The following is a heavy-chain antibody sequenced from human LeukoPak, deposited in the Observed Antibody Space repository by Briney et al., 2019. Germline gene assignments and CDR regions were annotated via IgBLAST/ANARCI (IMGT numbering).Heavy chain of an antibody. CDR2: IYHSGST. D-gene: IGHD3-10*01. CDR3: ASVRGGRFEY. V-gene: IGHV4-30-2*01. Sequence: SETLSLTCAVSGGSISSGGYSWSWIRQPPGKGLEWIGYIYHSGSTYYNPSLKSRVTISVDRSKNQFSLKLSSVTAADTAVYYCASVRGGRFEYWGQGTLVTVS. J-gene: IGHJ4*02. CDR1: GGSISSGGYS.